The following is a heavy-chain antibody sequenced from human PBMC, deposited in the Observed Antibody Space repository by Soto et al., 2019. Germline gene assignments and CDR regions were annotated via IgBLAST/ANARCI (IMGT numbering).Heavy chain of an antibody. CDR1: GFSLSTSGVG. Sequence: QITLKESGPPLVKPTQTLTLTCTFSGFSLSTSGVGVGWIRQPPGKALEWLALIYWNDDKRYSPSLKSRLTITKDTSKNQVVLTMTNMDPVDTATYYCAHSLARPQYCSSTSCVATFSDWGQGTLVTVSS. CDR3: AHSLARPQYCSSTSCVATFSD. V-gene: IGHV2-5*01. J-gene: IGHJ4*02. CDR2: IYWNDDK. D-gene: IGHD2-2*01.